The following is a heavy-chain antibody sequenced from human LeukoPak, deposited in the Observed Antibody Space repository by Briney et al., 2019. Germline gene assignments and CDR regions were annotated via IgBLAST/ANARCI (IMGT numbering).Heavy chain of an antibody. CDR2: IYHSGST. D-gene: IGHD6-13*01. Sequence: SETLSLTCAVSGGSISSGGYSWSWIRQPPGTGLEWIGYIYHSGSTYYNPSLKSRVTISVDRSKNQFSLKLSSVTAADTAVYYCARGPLSAAGPGYFDYWGQGTLVTVSS. CDR3: ARGPLSAAGPGYFDY. J-gene: IGHJ4*02. V-gene: IGHV4-30-2*01. CDR1: GGSISSGGYS.